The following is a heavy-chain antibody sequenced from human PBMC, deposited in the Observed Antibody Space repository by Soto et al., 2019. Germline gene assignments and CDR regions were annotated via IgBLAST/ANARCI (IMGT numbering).Heavy chain of an antibody. CDR1: GFTFGDYE. D-gene: IGHD6-19*01. Sequence: QVQLVESGGGLVQPGGSLRLSCAASGFTFGDYEMSWIRQAAGKGPEWGSFLSRSGNTIYYADSVKGRFSISRDNAETSLYLQMESLRVEDTATYLCSMTIGWYAAAAFDMWGKGTMVPVSA. V-gene: IGHV3-11*01. J-gene: IGHJ3*02. CDR3: SMTIGWYAAAAFDM. CDR2: LSRSGNTI.